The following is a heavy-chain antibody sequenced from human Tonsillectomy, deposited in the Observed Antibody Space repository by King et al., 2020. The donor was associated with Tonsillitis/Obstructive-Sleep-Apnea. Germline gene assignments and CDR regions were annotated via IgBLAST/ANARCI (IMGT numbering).Heavy chain of an antibody. J-gene: IGHJ3*02. CDR1: GFTFSSYS. Sequence: EVQLVESGGGLVQPGGSLRLSCAASGFTFSSYSMNWVRQAPGKGLEWVSYISSSSSTIYYADSVKGRFTISSDNAKNSLYLQMNSLRDEDTAVYYCARDQRYYDILTGYSHDAFDIWGQGTMVTVSS. CDR2: ISSSSSTI. D-gene: IGHD3-9*01. V-gene: IGHV3-48*02. CDR3: ARDQRYYDILTGYSHDAFDI.